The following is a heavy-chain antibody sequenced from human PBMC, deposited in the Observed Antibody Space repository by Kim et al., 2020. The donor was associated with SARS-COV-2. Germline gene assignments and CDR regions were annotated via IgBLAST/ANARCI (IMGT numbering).Heavy chain of an antibody. J-gene: IGHJ6*03. D-gene: IGHD2-2*01. Sequence: SVKVSCKASGGTFSSYAISWVRQAPGQGLEWMGRIIPILGIANYAQKFQGRVTITADKSTSTAYMELSSLRSEDTAVYYCARDRPIVVVPAAKAIYMDVWGKGTTVTVSS. V-gene: IGHV1-69*04. CDR1: GGTFSSYA. CDR3: ARDRPIVVVPAAKAIYMDV. CDR2: IIPILGIA.